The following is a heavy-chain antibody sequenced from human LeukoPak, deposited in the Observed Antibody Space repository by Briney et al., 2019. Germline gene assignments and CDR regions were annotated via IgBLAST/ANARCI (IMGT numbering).Heavy chain of an antibody. CDR2: ISYDGSNK. J-gene: IGHJ4*02. D-gene: IGHD4-11*01. CDR1: GFTSSNYA. CDR3: ARRNFLDFDY. V-gene: IGHV3-30*04. Sequence: GGSLRLSCAASGFTSSNYAMHWVRQAPGKGLEWVAIISYDGSNKFYADSVKGRFTISRDNSKNTLYLQMNGLRAEDTAVYYCARRNFLDFDYWGQGTLVTVSS.